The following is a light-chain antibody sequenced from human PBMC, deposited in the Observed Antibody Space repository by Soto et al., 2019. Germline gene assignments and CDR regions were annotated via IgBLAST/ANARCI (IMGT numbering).Light chain of an antibody. CDR2: DVS. V-gene: IGLV2-14*01. Sequence: QSALTQPASVSGSPGQSITISCTGTSSDVGGYNYVSWYQQHPGKAPKLMIYDVSNRPSGVSTRFSGSKSGNTASLTISGLQAEDEADYYCSSYTSSSNLLFGGGTKLTVL. CDR1: SSDVGGYNY. J-gene: IGLJ2*01. CDR3: SSYTSSSNLL.